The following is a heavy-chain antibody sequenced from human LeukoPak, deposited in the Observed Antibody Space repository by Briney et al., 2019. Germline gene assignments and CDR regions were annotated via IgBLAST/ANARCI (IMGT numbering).Heavy chain of an antibody. D-gene: IGHD6-19*01. CDR2: ISGSGVAT. Sequence: GGTLRLSCAASGFTFNTYVMTWVRQAPGQGLEWVSAISGSGVATYYADSVRGRFTISRDNSMDTLYLQMNSLRAEDTALYYCARRSGIAVAGAFDYWGQGTLVTVSS. J-gene: IGHJ4*02. V-gene: IGHV3-23*01. CDR3: ARRSGIAVAGAFDY. CDR1: GFTFNTYV.